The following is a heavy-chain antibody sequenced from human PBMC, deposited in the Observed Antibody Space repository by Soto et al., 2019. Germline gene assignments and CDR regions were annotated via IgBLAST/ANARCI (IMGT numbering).Heavy chain of an antibody. CDR3: ARGVWIQLPNK. CDR1: GGSISIGNYY. V-gene: IGHV4-39*07. Sequence: PSETLSLTCTVSGGSISIGNYYWGWTRQCPGKGLEWIGCILYTGSTSYTPSLKSRTTISVDTVKNQFSLKVNSVTAADTAVYYCARGVWIQLPNKWGQGTTVTVSS. J-gene: IGHJ6*02. CDR2: ILYTGST. D-gene: IGHD5-18*01.